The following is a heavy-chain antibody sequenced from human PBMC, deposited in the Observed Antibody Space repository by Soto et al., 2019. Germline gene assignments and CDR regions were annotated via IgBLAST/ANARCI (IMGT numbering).Heavy chain of an antibody. CDR2: ISYDGKDK. D-gene: IGHD1-26*01. V-gene: IGHV3-30-3*02. Sequence: GGSLRLSCAASGFTFKSYPLHWVRQAPGKGLEWVAVISYDGKDKYYADSVKGRFTSSRDNSKNTLYLQMDSLRPEDTAVYYCAKFETGATRYYYYYGMDVWGQGTTVTVSS. J-gene: IGHJ6*02. CDR3: AKFETGATRYYYYYGMDV. CDR1: GFTFKSYP.